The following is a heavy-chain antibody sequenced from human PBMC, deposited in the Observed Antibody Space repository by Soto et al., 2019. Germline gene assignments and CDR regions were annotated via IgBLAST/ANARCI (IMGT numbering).Heavy chain of an antibody. CDR3: ARCLGDDERGRFDPAMDR. J-gene: IGHJ1*01. D-gene: IGHD1-1*01. V-gene: IGHV4-4*09. CDR1: GDSMNSEY. Sequence: SETLSLTCSVSGDSMNSEYWTWIRQTPGKGLEWIGYIFPTGTTNYNPSLKSRVIISVDRSKNQFSLDLFSVTAADTPIYYCARCLGDDERGRFDPAMDRWGQGTRVTVSS. CDR2: IFPTGTT.